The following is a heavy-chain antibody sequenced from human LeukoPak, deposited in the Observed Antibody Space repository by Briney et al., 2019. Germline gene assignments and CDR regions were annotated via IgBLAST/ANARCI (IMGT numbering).Heavy chain of an antibody. Sequence: SETLSLTCTVSGGSISSYYWSWIRQPPGKGLEWIGYIYYSGSTNYNPSLKSRVTISVDTSKNQFSLKLSSVTAADTAVYYCASYAVTTAAYWFDPWGQGTLVTVSS. CDR3: ASYAVTTAAYWFDP. V-gene: IGHV4-59*01. D-gene: IGHD4-17*01. J-gene: IGHJ5*02. CDR1: GGSISSYY. CDR2: IYYSGST.